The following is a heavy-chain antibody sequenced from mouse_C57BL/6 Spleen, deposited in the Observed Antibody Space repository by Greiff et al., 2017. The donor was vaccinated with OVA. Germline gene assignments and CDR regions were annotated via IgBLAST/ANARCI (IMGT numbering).Heavy chain of an antibody. Sequence: VQLQQSGTVLARPGASVKMSCKTSGYTFTSYWMHWVKQRPGQGLEWIGAIYPGNSDTSYNQKFKGKAKLTAVTSASTAYMELSSLTNEDSAVYYGTREDMGYDYDTYFDYWGQGTTLTVSS. CDR3: TREDMGYDYDTYFDY. CDR1: GYTFTSYW. CDR2: IYPGNSDT. J-gene: IGHJ2*01. V-gene: IGHV1-5*01. D-gene: IGHD2-4*01.